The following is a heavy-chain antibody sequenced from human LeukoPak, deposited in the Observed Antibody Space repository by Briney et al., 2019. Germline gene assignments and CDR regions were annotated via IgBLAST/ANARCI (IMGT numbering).Heavy chain of an antibody. CDR2: ISTNTGNP. V-gene: IGHV7-4-1*02. CDR1: GYIFTKYS. D-gene: IGHD1-26*01. J-gene: IGHJ4*02. CDR3: ARELVGATPSGDY. Sequence: ASVKVSRKASGYIFTKYSFNLVRQGPGQGLEWMGWISTNTGNPAYAQGFPGRFVFSLDTSVSTAYLQISSLKAEDTAVYYCARELVGATPSGDYWGQGTLVTVSS.